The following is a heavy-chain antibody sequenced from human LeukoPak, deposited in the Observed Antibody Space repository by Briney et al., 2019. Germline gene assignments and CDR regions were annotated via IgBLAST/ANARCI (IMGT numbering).Heavy chain of an antibody. CDR3: ARAGGGGYNYRVFDY. Sequence: GASVKVSCKASGGTFSSYAISWVRQAPGQGLEWMGGIIPIFGTANYAQKFQGRVTITADESTSTAYMELSSLRSEDTAVYYCARAGGGGYNYRVFDYWGQGTLVTVSS. CDR2: IIPIFGTA. CDR1: GGTFSSYA. J-gene: IGHJ4*02. V-gene: IGHV1-69*13. D-gene: IGHD5-24*01.